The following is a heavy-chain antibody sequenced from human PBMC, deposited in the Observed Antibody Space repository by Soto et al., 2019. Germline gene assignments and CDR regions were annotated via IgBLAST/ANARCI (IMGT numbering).Heavy chain of an antibody. CDR2: FDHEDVET. V-gene: IGHV1-24*01. D-gene: IGHD1-1*01. J-gene: IGHJ5*02. Sequence: ASVKVSCKVCGDTLPEFSMHWVRQAPGKGLEWMGGFDHEDVETVYAQKFLGRVTMTEDTSTDTAYMELSSPTSEDTAVYYCAKYRFRNASSGWFDPWGQGTLVTVSS. CDR3: AKYRFRNASSGWFDP. CDR1: GDTLPEFS.